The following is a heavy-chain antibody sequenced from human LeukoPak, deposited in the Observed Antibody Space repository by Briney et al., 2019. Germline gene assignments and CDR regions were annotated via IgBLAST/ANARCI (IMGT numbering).Heavy chain of an antibody. Sequence: GASVKVSCKPTGYTFTTYGISWVRQAPGQGFEWMGWISVYNGDTKYAQKFQGRVTMTTDTSTSTAYMELRSLRSDDTAVYYCARDSVAVRPGWFDPWGQGTLVTVSS. CDR3: ARDSVAVRPGWFDP. J-gene: IGHJ5*02. D-gene: IGHD6-6*01. CDR2: ISVYNGDT. CDR1: GYTFTTYG. V-gene: IGHV1-18*01.